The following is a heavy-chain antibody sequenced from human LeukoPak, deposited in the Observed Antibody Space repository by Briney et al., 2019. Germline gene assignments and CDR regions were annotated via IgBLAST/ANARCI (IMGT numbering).Heavy chain of an antibody. J-gene: IGHJ4*02. CDR2: ISYDGSNK. V-gene: IGHV3-30*18. CDR3: AKRRDGYNYSDY. Sequence: GRSLRLSCAASGFTFSSYGMPWVRQAPGKGLEWVAVISYDGSNKYYADSVKGRFTISRDNSKNTLYLQMNSLRAEDTAVYYCAKRRDGYNYSDYWGQGTLVTVSS. D-gene: IGHD5-24*01. CDR1: GFTFSSYG.